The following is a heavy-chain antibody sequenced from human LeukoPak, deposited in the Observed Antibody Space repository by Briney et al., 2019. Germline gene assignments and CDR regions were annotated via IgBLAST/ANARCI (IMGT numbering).Heavy chain of an antibody. V-gene: IGHV4-38-2*02. D-gene: IGHD3-10*01. CDR1: RYDINSVYY. J-gene: IGHJ4*02. CDR2: IYHSGST. Sequence: SETLSLICTVSRYDINSVYYWGWIRQPPGKGLEWIGSIYHSGSTYYNAPLKSRVTISMDTSRNKFSLNLNSVAAADPAVYYCARAGGYYGSGSFLDYWGQGLLVTVSS. CDR3: ARAGGYYGSGSFLDY.